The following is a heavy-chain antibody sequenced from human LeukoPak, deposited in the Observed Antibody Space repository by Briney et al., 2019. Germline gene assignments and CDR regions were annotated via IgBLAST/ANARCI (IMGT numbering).Heavy chain of an antibody. J-gene: IGHJ4*02. CDR3: ARDPDYYYDSSGYYRPHY. D-gene: IGHD3-22*01. CDR1: GGTFSSYA. Sequence: ASVKVSCKASGGTFSSYAISWVRQAPGQGLEWMGGIIPIFGTANYAQKFQGRVTITADKSTSTAYMELSSLRSEDTAVYYCARDPDYYYDSSGYYRPHYWGQGTLVTVSS. V-gene: IGHV1-69*06. CDR2: IIPIFGTA.